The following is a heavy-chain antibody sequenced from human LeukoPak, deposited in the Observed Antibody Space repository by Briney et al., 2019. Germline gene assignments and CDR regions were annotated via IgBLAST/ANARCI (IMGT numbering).Heavy chain of an antibody. CDR3: AKNPYEYYFDY. CDR2: INPNSGDT. CDR1: GYTLTGYY. V-gene: IGHV1-2*02. D-gene: IGHD5-12*01. J-gene: IGHJ4*02. Sequence: GASVKVSCKASGYTLTGYYTHWLRQAPGQGLEWMGWINPNSGDTNYAQKFQGRVTMTRDTSINTAYMELSRLTSDDTAVYYCAKNPYEYYFDYWGQGTLVTVSS.